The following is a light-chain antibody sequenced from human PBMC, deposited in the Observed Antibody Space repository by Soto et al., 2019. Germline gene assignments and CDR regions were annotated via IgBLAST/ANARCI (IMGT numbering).Light chain of an antibody. CDR1: SSDVGGYNY. CDR2: EVN. J-gene: IGLJ1*01. CDR3: SSYTSRNTLLYV. Sequence: QCALGQPASVSGSPGQSITISCTCTSSDVGGYNYVSWYQQHPRKAPKLMLYEVNFRPSGVSSRFSGSKSGTTASLSISGLQAGDEADYYCSSYTSRNTLLYVFGTGTKVTVL. V-gene: IGLV2-14*01.